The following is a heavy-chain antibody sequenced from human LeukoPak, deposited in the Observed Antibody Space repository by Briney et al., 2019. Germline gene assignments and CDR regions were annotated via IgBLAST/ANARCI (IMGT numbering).Heavy chain of an antibody. CDR2: IYSGGST. D-gene: IGHD3-10*01. CDR1: GFTVSSNY. CDR3: ARAPLQGVTAFDY. Sequence: GGSLRLSCAASGFTVSSNYMSWVRQAPGKGLEWVSVIYSGGSTYYADSVKGRFTISRDNSKNTLYLQMNSLRAEDTAVYYCARAPLQGVTAFDYWGQGTLVTVSS. J-gene: IGHJ4*02. V-gene: IGHV3-53*01.